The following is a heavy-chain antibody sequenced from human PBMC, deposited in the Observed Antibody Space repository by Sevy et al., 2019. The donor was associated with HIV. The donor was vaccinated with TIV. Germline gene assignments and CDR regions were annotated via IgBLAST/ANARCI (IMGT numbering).Heavy chain of an antibody. Sequence: GGCLRLSCVASGLIFSSHWMTWVRQAPGKGLEWVATIKQDGSEKYYVDSVKGRFTSSRDNAKNSVYLQMSSLRVEDTAMYFCASDYFWGQGTLVTVSS. J-gene: IGHJ4*02. CDR3: ASDYF. V-gene: IGHV3-7*01. CDR1: GLIFSSHW. CDR2: IKQDGSEK.